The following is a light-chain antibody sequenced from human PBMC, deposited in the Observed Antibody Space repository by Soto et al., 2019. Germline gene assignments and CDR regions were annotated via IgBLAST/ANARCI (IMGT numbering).Light chain of an antibody. CDR1: QSIGYW. V-gene: IGKV1-5*01. CDR3: QQYNSFSKT. CDR2: AAS. J-gene: IGKJ4*02. Sequence: DIQMTQSPSTLSASMLDRLTITCRASQSIGYWLAWYQQKPGKAPNLLIYAASTLETGVPSRFSGSGFGTEFTLTIASLQPDDSATYYRQQYNSFSKTFGRGTKV.